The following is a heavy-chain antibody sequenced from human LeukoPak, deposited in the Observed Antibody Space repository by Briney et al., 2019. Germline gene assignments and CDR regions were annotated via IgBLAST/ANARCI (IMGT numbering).Heavy chain of an antibody. CDR3: ARGRSTMVRGIKRGGFYFDY. CDR1: GFTFSSYS. J-gene: IGHJ4*02. Sequence: GGSLRLSCAASGFTFSSYSMNWVRQAPGKGLEWVSSISSSSSYIYYADSVKGRFTISRDNAKNSLYLQMNSLRAEDTAVYYCARGRSTMVRGIKRGGFYFDYWGQGTLVTVSS. V-gene: IGHV3-21*01. D-gene: IGHD3-10*01. CDR2: ISSSSSYI.